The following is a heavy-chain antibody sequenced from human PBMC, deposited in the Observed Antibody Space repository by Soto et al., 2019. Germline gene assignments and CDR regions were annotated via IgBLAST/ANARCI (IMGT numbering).Heavy chain of an antibody. D-gene: IGHD5-12*01. V-gene: IGHV3-49*03. CDR2: IRNKAYGGTT. CDR1: GFTFADYT. CDR3: TRDGRYSGYPPPAF. Sequence: PGGSLRLSCTASGFTFADYTLSWFRQAPGEGREWLGFIRNKAYGGTTEYAASLKGRFTISRDDSKSIAYLLMNSLKTEDTAMYYCTRDGRYSGYPPPAFWGQGTLVTVSS. J-gene: IGHJ4*02.